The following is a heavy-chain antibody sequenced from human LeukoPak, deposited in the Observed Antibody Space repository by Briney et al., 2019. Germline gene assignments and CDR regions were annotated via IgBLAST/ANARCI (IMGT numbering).Heavy chain of an antibody. Sequence: GGSLRLSCAASGFTLSNYWIHWVRHAPGKGLVWVSRINTDGSSTNYADSVRGRFTVSRDNAKNTLYLQMNSLRVEDTAVYYCARVIGWDEPFDLWGHGTLVTVSS. D-gene: IGHD1-26*01. J-gene: IGHJ3*01. CDR3: ARVIGWDEPFDL. CDR2: INTDGSST. CDR1: GFTLSNYW. V-gene: IGHV3-74*01.